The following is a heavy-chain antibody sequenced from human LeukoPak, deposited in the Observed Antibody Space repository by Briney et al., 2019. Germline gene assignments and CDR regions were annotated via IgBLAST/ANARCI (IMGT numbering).Heavy chain of an antibody. V-gene: IGHV4-4*09. CDR2: IYTSGST. CDR1: GGSISSYY. J-gene: IGHJ4*02. Sequence: SETLSLTCTVSGGSISSYYWSWIQQPPGKGLEWIGYIYTSGSTNYNPSLKSRVTISVDTSKNQFSLKLSSVTAADTAVYYCARHGSGSYSYSPFDYWGQGTLVTVSS. D-gene: IGHD1-26*01. CDR3: ARHGSGSYSYSPFDY.